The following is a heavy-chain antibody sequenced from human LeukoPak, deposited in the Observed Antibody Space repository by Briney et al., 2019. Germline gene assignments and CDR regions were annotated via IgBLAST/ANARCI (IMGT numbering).Heavy chain of an antibody. CDR2: IYYSGST. J-gene: IGHJ4*02. CDR3: ARRGTKVSSSDY. Sequence: PSQTLSLTCTVSGGSIIRSAYYWSWIRQPPGKGLEWIGYIYYSGSTYYNPSLKSRVTISLDTSKNQFSLKLSSVTAADTAVYYCARRGTKVSSSDYWGQGTLVTVSS. CDR1: GGSIIRSAYY. V-gene: IGHV4-30-4*08. D-gene: IGHD4-17*01.